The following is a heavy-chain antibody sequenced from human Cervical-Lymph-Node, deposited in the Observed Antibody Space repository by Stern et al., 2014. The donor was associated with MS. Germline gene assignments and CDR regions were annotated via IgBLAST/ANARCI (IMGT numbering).Heavy chain of an antibody. CDR1: GFDFNKYG. V-gene: IGHV3-30*18. CDR3: ANRSYDY. CDR2: ISSDGVNQ. J-gene: IGHJ4*02. Sequence: EQLVESGGGVIQPGRSLRLFCAATGFDFNKYGMHWVRQAPGRGLEWVALISSDGVNQYYTDSVKGRFTVSRDNIKNTMSLLLDKLRIEDTAVYYCANRSYDYWGQGSLVTVSS.